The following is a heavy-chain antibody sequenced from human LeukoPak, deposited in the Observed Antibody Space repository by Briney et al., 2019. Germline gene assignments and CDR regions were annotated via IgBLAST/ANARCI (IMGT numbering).Heavy chain of an antibody. CDR1: GGSFSGYY. Sequence: SETLSLTCAVYGGSFSGYYWSWIRQPPGEGLEWIGVINHSGSTNYNPSLKSRVTISVDTSKNQFSLKLSSVTAADTAVYYCATTNVLLWFGELSKTAYFDYWGQGTLVTVSS. D-gene: IGHD3-10*01. V-gene: IGHV4-34*01. J-gene: IGHJ4*02. CDR3: ATTNVLLWFGELSKTAYFDY. CDR2: INHSGST.